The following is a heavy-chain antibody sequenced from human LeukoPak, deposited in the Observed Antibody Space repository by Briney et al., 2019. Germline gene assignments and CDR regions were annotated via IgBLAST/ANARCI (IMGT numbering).Heavy chain of an antibody. V-gene: IGHV3-53*01. J-gene: IGHJ5*02. CDR3: ARESSSWYNWFDP. D-gene: IGHD6-13*01. Sequence: TVGSLRLSCAPSEFNVSSNNMRWVRQAPGKGLECVSVIFSDGTTYYADSVKCRFSISRDNSKNTLYLHMNSRRAEDTAVYYCARESSSWYNWFDPWGQGTLVTVSS. CDR1: EFNVSSNN. CDR2: IFSDGTT.